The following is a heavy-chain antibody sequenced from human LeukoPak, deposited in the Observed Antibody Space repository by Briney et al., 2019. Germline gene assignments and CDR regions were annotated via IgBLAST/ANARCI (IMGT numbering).Heavy chain of an antibody. Sequence: SETLSLTCTVSGVSITSYYWTWIRQFPGKGLEWIGYVHNSGSTNYNPSLESRVTMSMDTSKNHFSLKMNSVTAADTAVYYCSREAGIEGSFDIWGPGTVVTVSS. J-gene: IGHJ3*02. CDR2: VHNSGST. CDR1: GVSITSYY. D-gene: IGHD6-13*01. V-gene: IGHV4-59*01. CDR3: SREAGIEGSFDI.